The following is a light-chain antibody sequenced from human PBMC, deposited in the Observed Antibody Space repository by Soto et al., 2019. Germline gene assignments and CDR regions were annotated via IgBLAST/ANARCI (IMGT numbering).Light chain of an antibody. J-gene: IGKJ1*01. CDR2: GAS. CDR1: QSINSTY. V-gene: IGKV3-20*01. CDR3: QQYVTSPART. Sequence: EIVLTQSPGTLSLSPGERATLSCRASQSINSTYLAWYQQKPGQAPRLLIYGASSRATGFPDRFSGSGSGTDFTLTISRLEPEDFAVYFCQQYVTSPARTFGQGPKLHTK.